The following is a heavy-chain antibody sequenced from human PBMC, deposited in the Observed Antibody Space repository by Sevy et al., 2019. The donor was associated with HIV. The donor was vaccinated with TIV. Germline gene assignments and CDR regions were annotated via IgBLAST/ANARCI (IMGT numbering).Heavy chain of an antibody. V-gene: IGHV3-15*01. J-gene: IGHJ3*02. D-gene: IGHD3-16*01. CDR2: MKSKIDGGTI. CDR3: TTVGFPYWGSEAFDI. Sequence: KPGGSLRLSCAASGFTFSIIYMNWVRQSPGKGLEWVGRMKSKIDGGTIDYAAPVKDRFTMSRDDSKNTLYLQMNSLKADDTAVYYCTTVGFPYWGSEAFDIWGQGTMVTVSS. CDR1: GFTFSIIY.